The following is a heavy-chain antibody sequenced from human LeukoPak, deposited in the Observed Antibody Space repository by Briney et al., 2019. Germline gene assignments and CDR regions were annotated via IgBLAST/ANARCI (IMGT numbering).Heavy chain of an antibody. D-gene: IGHD3-16*01. J-gene: IGHJ4*02. CDR2: VSYSGST. Sequence: PSETLSLTCTVSGGSISGYYWTWIRQPPGKGLEWIGYVSYSGSTYYNPSLKSRVTISVDTSKNQFSLNLRSVAAADTAVYYCARGYDYADKWGQGTLVTVSS. CDR1: GGSISGYY. V-gene: IGHV4-59*01. CDR3: ARGYDYADK.